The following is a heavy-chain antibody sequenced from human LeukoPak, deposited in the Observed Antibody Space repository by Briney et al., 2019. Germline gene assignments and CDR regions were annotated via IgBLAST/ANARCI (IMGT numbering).Heavy chain of an antibody. CDR1: GFTFSSYA. CDR3: AKAGSGSYYLFDY. Sequence: GGSLRLSCAASGFTFSSYAMSWVRQAPGKGLEWASAISGSGGSTYYADSVKGRFTISRDNSKNTLYLQMNSLRAEDTAVYYCAKAGSGSYYLFDYWGQGTLVTVSS. J-gene: IGHJ4*02. CDR2: ISGSGGST. D-gene: IGHD3-10*01. V-gene: IGHV3-23*01.